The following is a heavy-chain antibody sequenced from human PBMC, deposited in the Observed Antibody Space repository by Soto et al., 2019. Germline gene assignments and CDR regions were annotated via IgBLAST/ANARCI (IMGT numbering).Heavy chain of an antibody. Sequence: QVQLQESGPGLVKPSETLSLTCTVSDDSSSNYKWSWIRQPPGRRLEWIGYIDSNGGTSYNPSLQRRVTISIDTSTKQIFLKLSSVTAADTAVYYCVRQGFGRLHGLVDVWGQGTTVTVSS. CDR2: IDSNGGT. V-gene: IGHV4-59*08. J-gene: IGHJ6*02. CDR1: DDSSSNYK. D-gene: IGHD3-10*01. CDR3: VRQGFGRLHGLVDV.